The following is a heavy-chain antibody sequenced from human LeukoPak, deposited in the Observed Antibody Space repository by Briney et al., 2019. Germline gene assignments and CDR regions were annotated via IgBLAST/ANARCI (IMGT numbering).Heavy chain of an antibody. V-gene: IGHV1-2*06. D-gene: IGHD1-26*01. Sequence: RASVKVSCKASGYTFTGYYMHWVRQAPGQGLEWMGRINPNSGGTNYAQKFQGRVTMTRDTSISTAYMELSRLRSDDTAVYYCARVGQVGAIPFDYWGQGTLVTVSS. CDR1: GYTFTGYY. CDR3: ARVGQVGAIPFDY. J-gene: IGHJ4*02. CDR2: INPNSGGT.